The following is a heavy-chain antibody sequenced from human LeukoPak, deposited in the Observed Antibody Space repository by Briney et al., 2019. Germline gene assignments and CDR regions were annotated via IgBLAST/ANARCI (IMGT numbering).Heavy chain of an antibody. CDR3: AIHGGDGYKSHFDY. Sequence: AAVKVSCKASGYTFTGYYMHWVRQAPGQGLEWMGWINPNSGGTNYAQKFQGRVTTTRDTSISTAYMELSRLRSDDTAVYYCAIHGGDGYKSHFDYWGQGTLVTVSS. CDR1: GYTFTGYY. D-gene: IGHD5-24*01. CDR2: INPNSGGT. J-gene: IGHJ4*02. V-gene: IGHV1-2*02.